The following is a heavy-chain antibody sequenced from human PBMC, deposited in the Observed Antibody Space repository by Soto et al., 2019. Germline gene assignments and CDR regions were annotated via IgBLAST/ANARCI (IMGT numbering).Heavy chain of an antibody. D-gene: IGHD6-25*01. CDR3: ARPHGGSSGWDNWFDP. V-gene: IGHV4-59*01. CDR2: IHYSGST. CDR1: GGSISSYY. J-gene: IGHJ5*02. Sequence: QVQLQESGPGLVKPSETLSLTCTVSGGSISSYYWSWIRQPPGKGLELIGYIHYSGSTNYNPSLKSRVTISVDTSKNQFSLKLNSVTAADTAVYYCARPHGGSSGWDNWFDPWGQGTLVTVSS.